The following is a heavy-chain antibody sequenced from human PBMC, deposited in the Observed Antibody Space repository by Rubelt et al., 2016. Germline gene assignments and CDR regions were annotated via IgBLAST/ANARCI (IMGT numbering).Heavy chain of an antibody. CDR2: VYHVGTT. D-gene: IGHD6-19*01. CDR1: GYSISSGYF. J-gene: IGHJ4*02. CDR3: ARDRRALAGPSCDN. V-gene: IGHV4-38-2*02. Sequence: QVQLQESGPGLVKPSETLSLTCTVSGYSISSGYFWGWIRQPPGKGLEWIGSVYHVGTTYYNPSLESRVTISVDTSKNQFSLKLTAVTAADTAGFYCARDRRALAGPSCDNWGRGTLVTVSP.